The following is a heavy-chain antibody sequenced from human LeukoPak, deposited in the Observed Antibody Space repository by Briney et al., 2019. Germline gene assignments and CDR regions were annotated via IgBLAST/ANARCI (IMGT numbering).Heavy chain of an antibody. D-gene: IGHD6-13*01. CDR2: TSGSGGST. J-gene: IGHJ4*02. Sequence: PGGSLRLSCAASGFTFSSYAMSWVRQAPGKGLEWVSATSGSGGSTYYADSVKGRFTISRDNSKNTLYLQMNSLRADDTAVYYCAVYSSSWYAFDYWGQGTLVTVSS. CDR1: GFTFSSYA. CDR3: AVYSSSWYAFDY. V-gene: IGHV3-23*01.